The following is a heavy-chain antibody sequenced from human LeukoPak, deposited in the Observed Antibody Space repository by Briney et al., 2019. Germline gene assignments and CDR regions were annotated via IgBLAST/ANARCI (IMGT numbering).Heavy chain of an antibody. CDR1: GFTFSSYS. J-gene: IGHJ4*02. CDR2: ISSSSSYI. V-gene: IGHV3-21*01. CDR3: GRDRAPPPPFFSSSWYGPDY. Sequence: GGSLRLSYAASGFTFSSYSMNWVRPAPGKGLEWVSSISSSSSYIYYADSVKGRFTISRDNAKNSLYLQMNSLRAEDTAVYYRGRDRAPPPPFFSSSWYGPDYWGQGTLVTVSS. D-gene: IGHD6-13*01.